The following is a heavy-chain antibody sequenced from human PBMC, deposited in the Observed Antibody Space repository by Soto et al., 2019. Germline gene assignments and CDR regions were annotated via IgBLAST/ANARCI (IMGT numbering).Heavy chain of an antibody. CDR1: GYTFTSYY. Sequence: ASVKVSCKASGYTFTSYYMHWVRQAPGQGLEWMGIINPSGGSTSYAQKFQGRVTMTRDTSTSTVYMELSSLRSEDTAVYYCARDQAYDFWSGYYTGPWFDPWGQGTLVTVS. CDR2: INPSGGST. CDR3: ARDQAYDFWSGYYTGPWFDP. V-gene: IGHV1-46*01. J-gene: IGHJ5*02. D-gene: IGHD3-3*01.